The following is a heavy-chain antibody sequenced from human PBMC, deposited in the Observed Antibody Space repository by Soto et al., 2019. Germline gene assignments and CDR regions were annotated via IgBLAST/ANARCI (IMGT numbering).Heavy chain of an antibody. CDR1: GFTFSSYA. Sequence: EVQLLESVGGLVQPGGSLRVSCSASGFTFSSYAMTWVRPAPGKGLEWVSSISGSGGSTYYADSVKGRFTISRDNSKNTLYLQINSLSAEDTAVYYCAKDAVKVVVGQSYGMDVWGQGTTVTVSS. J-gene: IGHJ6*02. V-gene: IGHV3-23*01. CDR2: ISGSGGST. CDR3: AKDAVKVVVGQSYGMDV. D-gene: IGHD3-22*01.